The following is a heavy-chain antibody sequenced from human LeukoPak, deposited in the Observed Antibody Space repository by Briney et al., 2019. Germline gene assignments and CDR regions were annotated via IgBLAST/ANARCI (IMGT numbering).Heavy chain of an antibody. CDR2: ITSGDGSP. Sequence: GGSLRLSCAASGFTFGTSAMSWVRQTPEKGLEWVSTITSGDGSPYYADSVKGRFTISRDNSNNMLYLQMNSLRAEDTAVYYCTKLGAYYVDYWGRGIPVTVSS. CDR3: TKLGAYYVDY. D-gene: IGHD3-16*01. J-gene: IGHJ4*02. V-gene: IGHV3-23*01. CDR1: GFTFGTSA.